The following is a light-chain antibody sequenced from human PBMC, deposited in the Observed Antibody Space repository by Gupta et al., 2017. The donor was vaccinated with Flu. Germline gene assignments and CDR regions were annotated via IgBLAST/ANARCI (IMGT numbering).Light chain of an antibody. CDR2: STS. J-gene: IGKJ1*01. V-gene: IGKV1-17*01. CDR1: QRIENI. CDR3: LQHNAYPPT. Sequence: DIQMTQSPSSLSASVGDRFTITCRASQRIENILRWYQHKPGKPPKSLIYSTSNLQSGVPSRFSGSGSGTDFTLTINSLQPEDFATYFCLQHNAYPPTFGQGTKVEI.